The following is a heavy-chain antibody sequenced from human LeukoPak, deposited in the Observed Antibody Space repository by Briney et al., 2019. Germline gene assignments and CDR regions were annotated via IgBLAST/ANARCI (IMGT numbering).Heavy chain of an antibody. CDR1: GFTFSSYG. CDR2: IRYDGSNK. V-gene: IGHV3-30*02. CDR3: AKTGRGSYPRRQYYYYYMDV. Sequence: GGSLRLSCAASGFTFSSYGMHRVRQAPGKGLEWVAFIRYDGSNKYYADSVKGRFTISRDNSKNTLYLQMNSLRAEDTAVYYCAKTGRGSYPRRQYYYYYMDVWGKGTTVTISS. J-gene: IGHJ6*03. D-gene: IGHD1-26*01.